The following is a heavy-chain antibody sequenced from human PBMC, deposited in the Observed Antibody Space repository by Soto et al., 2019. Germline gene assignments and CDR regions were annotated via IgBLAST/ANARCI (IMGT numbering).Heavy chain of an antibody. Sequence: GGSLRLSCAASGFTFRSYAMSWARQAPGKGLEWVSSLLRSGSSTYYADSVKGRFTISSDISANSLYLQMDSLRAEDTAVYYCAKDAVSGDGVWLLNSWGQGTVVTVSS. CDR2: LLRSGSST. CDR1: GFTFRSYA. V-gene: IGHV3-23*01. CDR3: AKDAVSGDGVWLLNS. D-gene: IGHD4-17*01. J-gene: IGHJ5*02.